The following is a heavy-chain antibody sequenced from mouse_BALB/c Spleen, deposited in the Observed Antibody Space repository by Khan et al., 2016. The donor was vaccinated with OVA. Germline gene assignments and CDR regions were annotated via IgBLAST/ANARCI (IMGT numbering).Heavy chain of an antibody. CDR1: GYTFTSYW. J-gene: IGHJ2*01. CDR2: INPTSGYT. Sequence: QVQLQQPGAELAKPGASVKMSCTASGYTFTSYWMHWIKQRPGQGLEWIGYINPTSGYTDYNQKFKDKATLTADKSSSTAYMQLGSLTSDDSAVYYCARDRIDYWGQGTALTFSS. V-gene: IGHV1-7*01. CDR3: ARDRIDY.